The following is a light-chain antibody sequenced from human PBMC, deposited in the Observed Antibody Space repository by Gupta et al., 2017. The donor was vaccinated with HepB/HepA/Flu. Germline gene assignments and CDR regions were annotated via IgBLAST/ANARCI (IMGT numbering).Light chain of an antibody. V-gene: IGLV2-14*01. CDR3: SSLTSTGILVV. CDR1: SGDVGGYDS. J-gene: IGLJ2*01. Sequence: QSALTQPASVSGSPGQSITVSCTGSSGDVGGYDSISWYRQHPGKAPQLLIYDVSNRPSGISNRFSGSKSGNTASLNISGLQAEDEADYYCSSLTSTGILVVFGGGTKLTVL. CDR2: DVS.